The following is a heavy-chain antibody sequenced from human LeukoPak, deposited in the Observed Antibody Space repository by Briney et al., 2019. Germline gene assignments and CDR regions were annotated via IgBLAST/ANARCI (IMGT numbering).Heavy chain of an antibody. Sequence: SETLSLTCTVSGGSISSGGYYWSWIRQPPGKGLEWIGYIYHSGSTYYNPSLKSRVTISVDRSKNRFSLKLSSVTAADTAVYYCARDIAENSFDYWGQGTLVTVSS. D-gene: IGHD6-13*01. CDR2: IYHSGST. CDR3: ARDIAENSFDY. CDR1: GGSISSGGYY. V-gene: IGHV4-30-2*01. J-gene: IGHJ4*02.